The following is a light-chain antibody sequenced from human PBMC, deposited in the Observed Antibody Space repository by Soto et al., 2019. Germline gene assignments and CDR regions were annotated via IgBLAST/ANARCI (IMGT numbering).Light chain of an antibody. Sequence: QPVLTQSPSASASLGASVKLTCTLSSGHITYAIAWHQQQPEKGPRYLMKLNNDGSHSKGDGIPDRFSGSSSGAERYLTISSLQSGDEADYYCQTWGTGIVVFGGGTKVTVL. CDR3: QTWGTGIVV. CDR1: SGHITYA. J-gene: IGLJ2*01. CDR2: LNNDGSH. V-gene: IGLV4-69*01.